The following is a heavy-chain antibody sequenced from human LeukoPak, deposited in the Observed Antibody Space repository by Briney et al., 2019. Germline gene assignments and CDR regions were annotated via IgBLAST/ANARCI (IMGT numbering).Heavy chain of an antibody. J-gene: IGHJ4*02. V-gene: IGHV3-7*01. CDR1: GFTFSSYW. CDR2: IKQDGSEK. D-gene: IGHD4-17*01. Sequence: PGGSLRLSCAASGFTFSSYWMSWVRQAPGKGLEWVANIKQDGSEKYYVDSVKGRFTISRDNAKNSLYLQMSSLRAEDTAVYYCARDPPPYGDYHTYWGQGTLVTVSS. CDR3: ARDPPPYGDYHTY.